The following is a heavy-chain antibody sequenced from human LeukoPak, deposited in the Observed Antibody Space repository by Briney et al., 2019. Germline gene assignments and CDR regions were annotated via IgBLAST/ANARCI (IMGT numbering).Heavy chain of an antibody. D-gene: IGHD6-6*01. J-gene: IGHJ4*02. V-gene: IGHV3-21*04. Sequence: TGGSLRLSCAASGFTLSSMNWVRQAPGKGLEWVSCISSSSSYIYYADSVKGRFTISRDNAKKSLFLQMNSLRAEDTAVYYCARGGAARPDFWGQGTLVTVSS. CDR1: GFTLSS. CDR2: ISSSSSYI. CDR3: ARGGAARPDF.